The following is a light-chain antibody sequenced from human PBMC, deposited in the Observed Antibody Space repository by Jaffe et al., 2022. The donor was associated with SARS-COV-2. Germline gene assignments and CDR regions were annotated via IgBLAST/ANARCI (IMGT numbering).Light chain of an antibody. CDR3: QQYYSSPYT. Sequence: DIMMTQSPDSLAVSLGERATINCKSSQRVLYSSNNKNYVTWYQQKPGQPPKLLIYWASTRESGVPDRFSGSGSGTDFTLTISSLQAEDVAVYYCQQYYSSPYTFGQGTKLEIK. V-gene: IGKV4-1*01. CDR1: QRVLYSSNNKNY. CDR2: WAS. J-gene: IGKJ2*01.